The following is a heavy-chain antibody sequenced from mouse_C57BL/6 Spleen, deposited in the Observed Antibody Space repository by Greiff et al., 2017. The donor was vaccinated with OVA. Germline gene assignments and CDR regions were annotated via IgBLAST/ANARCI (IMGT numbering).Heavy chain of an antibody. CDR2: ISYDGSN. J-gene: IGHJ3*01. CDR1: GYSITSGYY. D-gene: IGHD1-1*01. Sequence: EVKLQESGPGLVKPSQSLSLTCSVTGYSITSGYYWNWIRQFPGNKLEWMGYISYDGSNNYNPSLKNRISITRDTSKNQFFLKLNSVTTEDTATYYCAREYYYGSSFAWFAYWGQGTLVTVSA. CDR3: AREYYYGSSFAWFAY. V-gene: IGHV3-6*01.